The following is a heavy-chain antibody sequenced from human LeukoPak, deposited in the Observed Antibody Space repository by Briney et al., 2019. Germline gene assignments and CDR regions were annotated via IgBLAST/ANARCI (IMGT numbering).Heavy chain of an antibody. CDR2: IKSKTDGGTT. CDR1: GFTFSNAW. V-gene: IGHV3-15*01. J-gene: IGHJ4*02. Sequence: GGSLRLSCAASGFTFSNAWMSWVRQAPGKGLEWVGRIKSKTDGGTTDYAAPVKGRFTISRDDSKNTLYLQMNSLRAEDTAVYYCARDPVADLGCYFDYWGQGTLVTVSS. CDR3: ARDPVADLGCYFDY. D-gene: IGHD3-16*01.